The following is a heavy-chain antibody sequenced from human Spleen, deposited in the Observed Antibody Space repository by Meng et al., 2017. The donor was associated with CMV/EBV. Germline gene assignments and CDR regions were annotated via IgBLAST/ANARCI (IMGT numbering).Heavy chain of an antibody. J-gene: IGHJ3*02. CDR1: GGSISSSAYY. Sequence: GSLRLSCTVSGGSISSSAYYWGWIRQPPGKGLEWIGSIYYSGSTYYNPSLKSRVTISVDTSKIQFSLKLSSVTAADTAVYYCARTKYYDFWSGYYPLLDAFDIWGQGTKVTVSS. D-gene: IGHD3-3*01. CDR2: IYYSGST. V-gene: IGHV4-39*07. CDR3: ARTKYYDFWSGYYPLLDAFDI.